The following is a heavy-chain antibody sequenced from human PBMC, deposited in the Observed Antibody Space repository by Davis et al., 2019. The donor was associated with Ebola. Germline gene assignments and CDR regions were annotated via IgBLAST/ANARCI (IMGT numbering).Heavy chain of an antibody. Sequence: SETLSLTCTVSGGSITSNYWNWIRQPPGKGLEWIGYIHHSGRTNFNPSLKSRVTMSVDSSKNQFSLKLSSVTAADTAVYYCARSLLYGPFDYWGQGTLVTVSS. CDR1: GGSITSNY. CDR3: ARSLLYGPFDY. J-gene: IGHJ4*02. CDR2: IHHSGRT. D-gene: IGHD2-2*02. V-gene: IGHV4-59*01.